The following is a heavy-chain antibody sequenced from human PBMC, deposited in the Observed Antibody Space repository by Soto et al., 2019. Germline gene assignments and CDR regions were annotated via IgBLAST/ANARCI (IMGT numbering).Heavy chain of an antibody. J-gene: IGHJ4*02. Sequence: QVQLQESGPGLVRPSQTLSLTCSVSGASISSGVYCWSWIRQHPGKGLEWIGYIRYSGSTYYNPSPKSQVTISVDTSNNQSSLKFYSATAPDTAVYYSGGERDYVSNWGQGTLVTVSA. V-gene: IGHV4-31*01. CDR3: GGERDYVSN. CDR2: IRYSGST. CDR1: GASISSGVYC. D-gene: IGHD3-16*01.